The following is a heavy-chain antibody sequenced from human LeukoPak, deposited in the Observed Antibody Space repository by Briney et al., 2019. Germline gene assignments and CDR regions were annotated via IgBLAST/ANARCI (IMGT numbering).Heavy chain of an antibody. CDR1: GGSISSYY. Sequence: SETLSLICTVSGGSISSYYWSWIRQPPGKGLEWIGYIYYSGSTNYNPSLKSRVTISVDTSKNQFSLKLSSVTAADTAVYYCARDGPRSSWYSGWFDPWGQGTLVTVSS. V-gene: IGHV4-59*01. CDR3: ARDGPRSSWYSGWFDP. D-gene: IGHD6-13*01. CDR2: IYYSGST. J-gene: IGHJ5*02.